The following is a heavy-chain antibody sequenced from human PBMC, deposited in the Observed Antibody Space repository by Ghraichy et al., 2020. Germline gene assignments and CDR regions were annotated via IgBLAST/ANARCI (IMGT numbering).Heavy chain of an antibody. Sequence: SETLSLTCTVSGGSISSYYWSWIRQPPGKGLGWIGYIYYSGSTNYNPSLKSRVTISVDTSKNQFSLKLSSVTAADTAVYYCARGDSSSWGLKVDYWGQGTLVTVSS. CDR3: ARGDSSSWGLKVDY. V-gene: IGHV4-59*08. CDR2: IYYSGST. J-gene: IGHJ4*02. CDR1: GGSISSYY. D-gene: IGHD6-13*01.